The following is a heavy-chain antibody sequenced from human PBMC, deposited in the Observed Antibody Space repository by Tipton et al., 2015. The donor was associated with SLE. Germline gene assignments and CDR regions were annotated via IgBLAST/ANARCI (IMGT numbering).Heavy chain of an antibody. J-gene: IGHJ2*01. Sequence: TLSLTCTVSGGSISSGSYYWSWIRQPVGKGLEWIGYIHYSGSTSYNPSLKSRVAILEDTSKNHFSLRLSSVTAADTAVYYCSRHPVVATATDWYLDLWGRGTLVIVSS. D-gene: IGHD2-15*01. CDR2: IHYSGST. CDR1: GGSISSGSYY. CDR3: SRHPVVATATDWYLDL. V-gene: IGHV4-61*09.